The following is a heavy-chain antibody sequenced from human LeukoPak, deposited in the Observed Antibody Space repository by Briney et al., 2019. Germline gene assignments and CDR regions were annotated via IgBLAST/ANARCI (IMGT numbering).Heavy chain of an antibody. CDR1: GYTFTSYY. CDR2: INHSGGST. V-gene: IGHV1-46*03. CDR3: ARDGRVHYDFWSGYYRDEVWFDP. D-gene: IGHD3-3*01. J-gene: IGHJ5*02. Sequence: ASVKVSCKASGYTFTSYYMHWVRQAPGQGLERMGIINHSGGSTSYAQKFQGRVTMTRDTSTSTVYMELSSLRSEDTAVYYCARDGRVHYDFWSGYYRDEVWFDPWGQGTLVTVSS.